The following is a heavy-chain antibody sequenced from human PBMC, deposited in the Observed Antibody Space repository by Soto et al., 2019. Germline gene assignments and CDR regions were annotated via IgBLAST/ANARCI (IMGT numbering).Heavy chain of an antibody. V-gene: IGHV4-30-2*05. CDR2: IYHSGST. Sequence: SETLSLTCAVSGGSISSGGYSWSWIRQPPGKGLEWIGYIYHSGSTYYNPSLKSRVTISVDTSKNQFSLKLSSVTAADTAVYYCARATSYYYDSSGHDAFDIWGQGTMVTVSS. CDR3: ARATSYYYDSSGHDAFDI. J-gene: IGHJ3*02. CDR1: GGSISSGGYS. D-gene: IGHD3-22*01.